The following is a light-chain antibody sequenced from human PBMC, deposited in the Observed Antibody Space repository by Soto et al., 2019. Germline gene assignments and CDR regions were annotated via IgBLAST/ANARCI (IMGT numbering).Light chain of an antibody. Sequence: DIQMTQSPSTLAASVGDRGTLTCRASQSISRRLACYQQKPGKAPNLLIYDASTLDSGVPSRFSGSRSGTEFTLTISSLQPDDFATYYCQQYSSYSLTFGQGTKVDI. J-gene: IGKJ1*01. CDR2: DAS. CDR1: QSISRR. V-gene: IGKV1-5*01. CDR3: QQYSSYSLT.